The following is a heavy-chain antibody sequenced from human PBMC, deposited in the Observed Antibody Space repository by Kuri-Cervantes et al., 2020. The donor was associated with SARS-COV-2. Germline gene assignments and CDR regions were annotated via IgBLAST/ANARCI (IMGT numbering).Heavy chain of an antibody. CDR1: GFSFSNFA. J-gene: IGHJ4*02. CDR2: LNGRGGDI. CDR3: AKDRVGVQDF. Sequence: GESLKISCAASGFSFSNFAMSWVRQPPGKGLQWVSALNGRGGDIQYADAVKGRFTTSRDNSRNTLYLHMKSLRSEDTAMYYCAKDRVGVQDFWGQGTLVTVSS. D-gene: IGHD2-21*01. V-gene: IGHV3-23*01.